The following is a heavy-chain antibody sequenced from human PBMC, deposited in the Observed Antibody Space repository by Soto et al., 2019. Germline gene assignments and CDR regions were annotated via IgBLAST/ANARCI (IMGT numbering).Heavy chain of an antibody. D-gene: IGHD1-26*01. V-gene: IGHV4-30-4*01. CDR3: VTVNLVGAAYYFDY. CDR1: GGSIRNGDYY. CDR2: FYYSGTT. Sequence: QVQLQEWGPGLVKPSQTLSLTCTVSGGSIRNGDYYWGWIRQPPGKGLEWIGYFYYSGTTYSHPSLKSRVTISVDTSENEFSLRLSSVTAADTAVYYCVTVNLVGAAYYFDYWGPGTLVTVSS. J-gene: IGHJ4*02.